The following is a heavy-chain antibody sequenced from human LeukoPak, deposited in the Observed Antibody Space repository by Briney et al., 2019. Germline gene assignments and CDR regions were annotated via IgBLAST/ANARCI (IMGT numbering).Heavy chain of an antibody. V-gene: IGHV3-23*01. CDR1: GFTFSSHA. CDR3: AKDPYGTRCFDY. CDR2: LSGSGYNT. D-gene: IGHD2-2*01. J-gene: IGHJ4*02. Sequence: WGSLRLSCAASGFTFSSHARSWVRQAPGKGLEGVSSLSGSGYNTYYADSVKGRFTISRDNSKNTVYLQMNSLRAEDTAVYYCAKDPYGTRCFDYWGQGTLVTVSS.